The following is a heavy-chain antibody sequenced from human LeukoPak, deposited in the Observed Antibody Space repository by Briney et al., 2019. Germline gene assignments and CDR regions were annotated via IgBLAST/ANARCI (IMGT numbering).Heavy chain of an antibody. CDR3: ARDLPPYYDFWSGYYPGAFDI. D-gene: IGHD3-3*01. CDR2: IYYSGST. J-gene: IGHJ3*02. CDR1: GGSISSYY. V-gene: IGHV4-59*01. Sequence: PSETLSLTCTVSGGSISSYYWSWIRQPPGKGLEWIGYIYYSGSTNYNPSLKSRVTISVDTSKNQFSLKLSSVTAADTAVYYCARDLPPYYDFWSGYYPGAFDIWGQGTMVTVSS.